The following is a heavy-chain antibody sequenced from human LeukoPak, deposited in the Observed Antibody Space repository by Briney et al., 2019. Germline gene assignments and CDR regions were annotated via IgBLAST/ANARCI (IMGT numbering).Heavy chain of an antibody. D-gene: IGHD3-10*01. V-gene: IGHV1-8*03. CDR2: MNPNSGNT. CDR1: GYTFTSYD. Sequence: GASVKVSCKASGYTFTSYDINWVRQATGQGLEWMGWMNPNSGNTGYAQKFQGRVTITRNTSISTAYMELSSLRSEDTAVYYCARGQALVVRGVTPIYYFDYWGQGTLVTVSS. J-gene: IGHJ4*02. CDR3: ARGQALVVRGVTPIYYFDY.